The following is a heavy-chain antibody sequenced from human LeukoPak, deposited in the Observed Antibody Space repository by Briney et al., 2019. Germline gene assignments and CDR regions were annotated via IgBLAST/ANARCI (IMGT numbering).Heavy chain of an antibody. Sequence: PSETLSLTCTVFNGSISSYYWSWIRQPPGKGLEWIGYIDYSGSTNCNPSLKSRVTISVDTSKNQSSLNLNSVTAADTAVYYCARGVVVRGVRYYGLDVWGKGTTVTVSS. J-gene: IGHJ6*04. CDR1: NGSISSYY. CDR3: ARGVVVRGVRYYGLDV. V-gene: IGHV4-59*13. CDR2: IDYSGST. D-gene: IGHD3-10*01.